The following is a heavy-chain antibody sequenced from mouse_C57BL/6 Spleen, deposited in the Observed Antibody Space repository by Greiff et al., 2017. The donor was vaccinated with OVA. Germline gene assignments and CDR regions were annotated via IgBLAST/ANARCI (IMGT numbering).Heavy chain of an antibody. J-gene: IGHJ4*01. CDR2: IYPGCGST. D-gene: IGHD2-12*01. CDR3: AREDYRGAMDY. Sequence: QVQLQQPGAELVKPGASVKMSCKASGFTFTSYWITWVKQRPGQGLEWIGDIYPGCGSTNYNEKFKSKATLTVDTSSSTAYMQLSSLTAEDTAVYYCAREDYRGAMDYWGQGTSVTVSS. CDR1: GFTFTSYW. V-gene: IGHV1-55*01.